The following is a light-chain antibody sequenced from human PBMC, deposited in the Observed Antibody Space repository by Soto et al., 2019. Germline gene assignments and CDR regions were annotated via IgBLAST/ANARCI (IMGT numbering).Light chain of an antibody. Sequence: DLQLSQSPCSVSASIGDGVTISCRASQPISTFLNWYQQKPGKAPRLLIYAASSLQSGVPSRFSGSGSGTDFTLTISSLQPEDFATYYCQQANSFLTFGQGTRLEI. J-gene: IGKJ5*01. CDR3: QQANSFLT. CDR2: AAS. V-gene: IGKV1-12*01. CDR1: QPISTF.